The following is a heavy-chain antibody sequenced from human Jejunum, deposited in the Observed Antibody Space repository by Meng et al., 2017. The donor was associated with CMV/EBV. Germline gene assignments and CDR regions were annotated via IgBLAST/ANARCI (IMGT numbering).Heavy chain of an antibody. J-gene: IGHJ5*02. CDR2: KSYDGSRK. D-gene: IGHD2-2*02. Sequence: AIVSVRQAPGRGMGWVAVKSYDGSRKFYPDAVKDRYTISRNRSRNAVYLPMSNLRVKDTAVYYCARDGTKGHCDGTSCYIGGWFDPWGQGTLVTVSS. CDR3: ARDGTKGHCDGTSCYIGGWFDP. V-gene: IGHV3-30-3*01. CDR1: A.